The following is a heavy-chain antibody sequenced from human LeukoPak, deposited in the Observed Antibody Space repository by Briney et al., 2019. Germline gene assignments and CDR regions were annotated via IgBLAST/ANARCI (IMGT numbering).Heavy chain of an antibody. CDR2: VFTRGTT. J-gene: IGHJ4*02. D-gene: IGHD6-19*01. V-gene: IGHV4-61*09. CDR3: ARSSLAVYFDY. CDR1: GGSISSGSYY. Sequence: SETLSLTCTVSGGSISSGSYYWNWIRQPAGKRLEWLGHVFTRGTTNYNASLEGRLTISLDTARNQFSLYLSSVTAADTAMYFCARSSLAVYFDYWGQGTLVTVSS.